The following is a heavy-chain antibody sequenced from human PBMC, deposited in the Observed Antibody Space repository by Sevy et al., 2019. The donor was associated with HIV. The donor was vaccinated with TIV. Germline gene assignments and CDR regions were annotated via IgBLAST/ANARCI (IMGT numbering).Heavy chain of an antibody. CDR3: VRNGGAYDAGFDP. Sequence: GGSLRLSCVASGFTFSNYDMNWVRQAPGKGLEWVSKISSSDSTTYYADSLKGRFTISRDNAKKSLYLQVNNLRAEDTALYYCVRNGGAYDAGFDPWGQGTLVTVSS. V-gene: IGHV3-48*03. D-gene: IGHD3-22*01. J-gene: IGHJ5*02. CDR1: GFTFSNYD. CDR2: ISSSDSTT.